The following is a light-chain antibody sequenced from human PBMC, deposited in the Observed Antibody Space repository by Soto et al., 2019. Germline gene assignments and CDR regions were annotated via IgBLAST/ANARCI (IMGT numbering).Light chain of an antibody. CDR1: QSVSTNY. CDR2: GAS. Sequence: EIVLTQSPGTLSLSPGERATLSCRASQSVSTNYLAWYQQRPGQAPRLLIFGASSRATGIPDRFSGSGSGTDFTLTISRLEPEDFAVYYCQQYGDSPPWTFGQGTNVEIK. CDR3: QQYGDSPPWT. V-gene: IGKV3-20*01. J-gene: IGKJ1*01.